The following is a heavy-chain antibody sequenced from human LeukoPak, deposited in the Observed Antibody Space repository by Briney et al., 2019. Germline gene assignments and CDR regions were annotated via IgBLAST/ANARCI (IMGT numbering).Heavy chain of an antibody. Sequence: ASVKVSCKASGYPFSIYDVNWVRQAAGQGLEWLGRMNPNGIAAGYSQKFQDRVTLTMDTSTSTAYLELSSLRSEDTAVYHCARGRLSTLWGQGTLVTVSS. CDR2: MNPNGIAA. CDR3: ARGRLSTL. V-gene: IGHV1-8*01. D-gene: IGHD2-2*01. J-gene: IGHJ4*02. CDR1: GYPFSIYD.